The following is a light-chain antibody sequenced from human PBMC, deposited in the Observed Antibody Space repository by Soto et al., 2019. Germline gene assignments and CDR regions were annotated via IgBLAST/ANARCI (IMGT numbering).Light chain of an antibody. V-gene: IGLV2-14*01. J-gene: IGLJ2*01. CDR1: SSDVGGYNY. Sequence: QSALTQPASVSGSPGQSITISCTGTSSDVGGYNYVSWYQLHPGKAPKLMIYFVSNRPSGVSDRFSGSKSGNTASLTISGLQAEDEADYYCSSYTSSTTVVFGGGTKLTVL. CDR2: FVS. CDR3: SSYTSSTTVV.